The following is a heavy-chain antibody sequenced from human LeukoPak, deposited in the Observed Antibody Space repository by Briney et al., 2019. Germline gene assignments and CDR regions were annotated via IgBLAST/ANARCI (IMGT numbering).Heavy chain of an antibody. CDR3: ARGGAVAGTGFDY. V-gene: IGHV1-69*13. J-gene: IGHJ4*02. CDR2: IIPIFGTA. Sequence: SVKVSFKASGGTFSNYAISWVRQAPGQWLEWMGGIIPIFGTANYAQKFQGRVTITADESTSTAYMELSSLRSEDTAVYYCARGGAVAGTGFDYWGQGTLVTVSS. CDR1: GGTFSNYA. D-gene: IGHD6-19*01.